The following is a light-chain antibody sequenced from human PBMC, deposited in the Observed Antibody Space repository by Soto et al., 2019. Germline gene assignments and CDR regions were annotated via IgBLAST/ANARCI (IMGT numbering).Light chain of an antibody. V-gene: IGKV3-15*01. CDR2: GAS. CDR1: QSVGSN. Sequence: VMTQAPTTLSVSPGERATLSCRASQSVGSNLAWFQQKPGQAPSLLVYGASTRATGIPARISGSGSGTEFTLTISSLQSEDFGIYYCQQSHSSPRTFGQGTTV. J-gene: IGKJ1*01. CDR3: QQSHSSPRT.